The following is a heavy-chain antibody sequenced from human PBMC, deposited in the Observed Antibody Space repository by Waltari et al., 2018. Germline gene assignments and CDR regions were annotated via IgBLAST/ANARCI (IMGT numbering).Heavy chain of an antibody. D-gene: IGHD3-16*02. V-gene: IGHV1-18*01. CDR1: GYTFTSYG. Sequence: QVQLVQSGAEVKKPGASVKVSCKASGYTFTSYGISWVRQAPGQGLEWMGWISAYNGNTNYAQKFQGRVTKTADTSTDTAYMELSSLRSEDTAVYYCATHPWGSYRPFDYWGQGTLVTVSS. CDR2: ISAYNGNT. CDR3: ATHPWGSYRPFDY. J-gene: IGHJ4*02.